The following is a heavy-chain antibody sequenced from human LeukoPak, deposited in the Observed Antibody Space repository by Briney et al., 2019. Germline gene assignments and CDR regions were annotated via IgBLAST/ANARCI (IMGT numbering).Heavy chain of an antibody. V-gene: IGHV1-69*05. Sequence: SSEKVSYKDSEGTFSSYAISWARQAPAHGLEWMGRIIPIFGTDNYAQKFQGRVKIITDESRSTAYMELSSLRSEDTAVYYCASPRHSSSWNTMVGAFDIWGQGTMVTVSS. J-gene: IGHJ3*02. CDR1: EGTFSSYA. CDR2: IIPIFGTD. CDR3: ASPRHSSSWNTMVGAFDI. D-gene: IGHD6-13*01.